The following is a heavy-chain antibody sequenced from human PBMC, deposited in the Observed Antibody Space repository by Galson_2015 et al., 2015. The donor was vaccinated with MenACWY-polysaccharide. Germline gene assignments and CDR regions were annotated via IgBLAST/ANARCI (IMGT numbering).Heavy chain of an antibody. Sequence: SLRLSCAASGFTFSTYWMSWVRQAPGKGLEWVANIKPDGSDKYYVDSVKGRFTISRDNSLYLQMNGLRAEDTAIFFCARATYNGGWYPDYFDYWGQGALVTVSS. D-gene: IGHD6-19*01. CDR2: IKPDGSDK. CDR3: ARATYNGGWYPDYFDY. CDR1: GFTFSTYW. J-gene: IGHJ4*02. V-gene: IGHV3-7*01.